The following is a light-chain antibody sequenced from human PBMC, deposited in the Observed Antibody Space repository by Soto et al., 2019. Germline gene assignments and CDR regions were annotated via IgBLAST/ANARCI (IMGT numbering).Light chain of an antibody. CDR3: SSYATNNTGGYV. CDR2: EVK. J-gene: IGLJ1*01. V-gene: IGLV2-14*01. CDR1: SSDVGAYNY. Sequence: QSALTQPASVSGSPGQSITISCTGTSSDVGAYNYVSWYQQYPGKAPKLMIYEVKNRPSGVSNRFSGFRSGSTASLTISGLQSEDEADYSCSSYATNNTGGYVFGTGTKLTVL.